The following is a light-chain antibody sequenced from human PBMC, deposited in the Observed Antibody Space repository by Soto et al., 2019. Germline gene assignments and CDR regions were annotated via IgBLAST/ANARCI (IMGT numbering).Light chain of an antibody. CDR3: QPSYGSPYT. V-gene: IGKV1-39*01. Sequence: IQMTQSPSSLSASVGDSVTVTCRASQSINIYLNWYQQKPGKAPTLLIYGASSLQSGVPSRFTGGGSRTHFTLPISSLQPEDFATYYCQPSYGSPYTFGQGTKLEIK. CDR1: QSINIY. J-gene: IGKJ2*01. CDR2: GAS.